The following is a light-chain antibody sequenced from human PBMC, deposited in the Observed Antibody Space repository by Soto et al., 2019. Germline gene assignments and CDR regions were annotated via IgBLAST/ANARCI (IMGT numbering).Light chain of an antibody. CDR3: ISYACSNNFV. CDR2: EVS. J-gene: IGLJ1*01. V-gene: IGLV2-8*01. CDR1: SSDVGGYNY. Sequence: QSALTQPPSASGSPGQSVTISCTGTSSDVGGYNYVSWYQQHPGKAPKLMIYEVSKRPSGVPDRFSGSKSGNTASLTVSGLQAEDEADYYFISYACSNNFVFGTGTKLTVL.